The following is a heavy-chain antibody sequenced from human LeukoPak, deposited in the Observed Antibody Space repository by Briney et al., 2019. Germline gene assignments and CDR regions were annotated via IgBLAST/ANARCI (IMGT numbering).Heavy chain of an antibody. CDR3: ARDVTYYFDY. V-gene: IGHV3-48*01. D-gene: IGHD2-21*02. CDR1: GFTFSSYS. J-gene: IGHJ4*02. CDR2: ISSSSSAI. Sequence: GGSLRLSCAASGFTFSSYSMNWVRQAPGKGLEWVSYISSSSSAIYYADSVKGRFTISRDNAKNSLYLQMNSLRAEDTAVYYCARDVTYYFDYWGQGTLVTVSS.